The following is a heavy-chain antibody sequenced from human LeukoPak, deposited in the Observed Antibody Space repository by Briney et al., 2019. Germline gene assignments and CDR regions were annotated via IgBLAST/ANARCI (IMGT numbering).Heavy chain of an antibody. J-gene: IGHJ5*02. Sequence: GGSLRLSCAASGFTFINAWMTWVRQAPGKGLEWVAFIRYDGSNKYYADSVKGRFTISRDNSKNTLYPQMNSLRAEDTALYYCAKDRVGVARPLGWFDPWGQGTLVTVSS. CDR2: IRYDGSNK. V-gene: IGHV3-30*02. CDR1: GFTFINAW. CDR3: AKDRVGVARPLGWFDP. D-gene: IGHD6-6*01.